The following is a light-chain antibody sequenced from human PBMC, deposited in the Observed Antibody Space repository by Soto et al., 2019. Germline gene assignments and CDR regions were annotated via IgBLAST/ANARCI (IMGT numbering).Light chain of an antibody. CDR3: QQYAGSPRT. CDR1: QSVSSY. CDR2: DAS. Sequence: EIVLTQSPATLSLSPGERATLSCRASQSVSSYLAWYQQKPGQAPRLLIYDASNRATGIPARFSGSGSGTDFTLTISSLQPEDVAVYFCQQYAGSPRTFGQGTKVDIK. J-gene: IGKJ1*01. V-gene: IGKV3-11*01.